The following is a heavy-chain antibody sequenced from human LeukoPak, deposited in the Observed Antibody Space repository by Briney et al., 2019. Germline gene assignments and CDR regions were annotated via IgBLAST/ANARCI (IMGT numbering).Heavy chain of an antibody. D-gene: IGHD3-16*02. CDR3: AKDVSSGMDV. V-gene: IGHV3-30*02. Sequence: GGSLRLSCAASGFIFRNYGMHWVRQAPGKGLEWVAFIRYDGSTKSCAASVKGRFTISRDNSENTLYLQMSSLGPEDTAVYYCAKDVSSGMDVWGKGTTVTVSS. CDR2: IRYDGSTK. J-gene: IGHJ6*03. CDR1: GFIFRNYG.